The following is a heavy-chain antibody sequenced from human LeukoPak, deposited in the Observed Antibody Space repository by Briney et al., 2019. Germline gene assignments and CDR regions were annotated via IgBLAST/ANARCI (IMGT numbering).Heavy chain of an antibody. CDR1: GFTFSSYA. CDR3: AKGGKLFPDI. V-gene: IGHV3-23*01. Sequence: PGGSLRLSCAASGFTFSSYAMSWVRQAPGQGLEWVSAISGSGGSTYYADSVKGRFTISRDNSKNTLYLQMNGLRAEDTAVYYCAKGGKLFPDIWGQGTMVTVSS. J-gene: IGHJ3*02. D-gene: IGHD2-21*01. CDR2: ISGSGGST.